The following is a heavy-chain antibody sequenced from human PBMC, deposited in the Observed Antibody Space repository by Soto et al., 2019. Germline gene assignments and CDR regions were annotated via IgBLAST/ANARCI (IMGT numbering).Heavy chain of an antibody. CDR3: AREKSGYYDY. J-gene: IGHJ4*02. CDR1: GYTFASYD. CDR2: MNPNSGNT. D-gene: IGHD3-3*01. Sequence: ASVKVSCKASGYTFASYDSKWVRQATGQGLEWMGWMNPNSGNTGYAQKFQGRVTMTRNTSISTAYMELSSLRSEDTAVYYCAREKSGYYDYWGQGTLVTVSS. V-gene: IGHV1-8*01.